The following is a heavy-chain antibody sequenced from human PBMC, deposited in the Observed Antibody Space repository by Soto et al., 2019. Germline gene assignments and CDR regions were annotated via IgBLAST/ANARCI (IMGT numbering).Heavy chain of an antibody. CDR3: ARHEQYYYSFYGMDV. J-gene: IGHJ6*02. V-gene: IGHV5-51*01. CDR1: GYSFTTYW. Sequence: GESLKISCKTSGYSFTTYWVAWVRQMPGKGLEWMGSINPGDSDTRYSPSFRGQVTISADNSITTAYLQWSSLKASDIAMYYCARHEQYYYSFYGMDVWGQGTTVTVSS. CDR2: INPGDSDT.